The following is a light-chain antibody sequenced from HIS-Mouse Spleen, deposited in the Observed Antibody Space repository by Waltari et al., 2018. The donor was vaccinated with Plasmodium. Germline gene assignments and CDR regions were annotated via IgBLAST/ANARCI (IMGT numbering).Light chain of an antibody. CDR3: QSADSSGTPNWV. J-gene: IGLJ3*02. CDR1: ALPKQY. CDR2: KDS. V-gene: IGLV3-25*03. Sequence: SYELTQPPSVSVSPGQTARITCSGDALPKQYAYWYQQKPGQAPVLVIYKDSERPSGITERCSGSSSGTTVTLTISGVQAEDEADYYCQSADSSGTPNWVFGGGTKLTVL.